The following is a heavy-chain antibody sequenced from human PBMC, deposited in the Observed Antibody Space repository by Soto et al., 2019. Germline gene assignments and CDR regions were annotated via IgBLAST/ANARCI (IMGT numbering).Heavy chain of an antibody. D-gene: IGHD1-26*01. J-gene: IGHJ6*02. V-gene: IGHV3-15*01. CDR3: TTGTVVATTPYYYCGMDV. CDR1: GFTFSNAW. Sequence: GGSLRLSCAASGFTFSNAWMSWVRQAPGKGLEWVGRIKSKTDGGTTDYAAPVKGRFTISRDDSKNTLYLQMNSLKTEDTAVYYCTTGTVVATTPYYYCGMDVWGQGTTVTVSS. CDR2: IKSKTDGGTT.